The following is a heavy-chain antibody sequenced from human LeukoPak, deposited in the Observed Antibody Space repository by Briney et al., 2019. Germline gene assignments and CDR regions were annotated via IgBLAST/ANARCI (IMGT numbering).Heavy chain of an antibody. Sequence: PSETLPLTCAVYGGSFSGYYWSWIRQPPGKGLEWIGEINHSGSTNYNPSLKSRVTISVDTSKNQFSLRLSSVTAADTAVYYCATFHIVVVKGPAEYFQHWGQGTLVTVSS. V-gene: IGHV4-34*01. D-gene: IGHD2-21*01. CDR2: INHSGST. CDR1: GGSFSGYY. J-gene: IGHJ1*01. CDR3: ATFHIVVVKGPAEYFQH.